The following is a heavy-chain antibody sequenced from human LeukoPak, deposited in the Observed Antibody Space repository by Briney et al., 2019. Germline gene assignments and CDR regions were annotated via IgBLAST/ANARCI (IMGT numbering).Heavy chain of an antibody. CDR2: ISGSGGST. V-gene: IGHV3-23*01. J-gene: IGHJ4*02. CDR3: AKEMFSDY. D-gene: IGHD3-10*02. CDR1: GFTFSSYT. Sequence: SGGSLRLSCAAAGFTFSSYTMTWVRQAPGKGLEWVSAISGSGGSTYYADSVKGRITISRDNSQNTLYLQMNSLRVEDTAAYYCAKEMFSDYWGQGTLVTVS.